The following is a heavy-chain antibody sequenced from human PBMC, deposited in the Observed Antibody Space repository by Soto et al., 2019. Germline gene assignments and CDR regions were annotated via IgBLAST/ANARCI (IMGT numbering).Heavy chain of an antibody. CDR2: IYYSGCT. Sequence: PSETLSLTCTVSGGSISSGGYYWSWIRQHPGKGLEWIGDIYYSGCTNYNQSLKSRVTISVDTSKNQFSLKLSSVTAADTAVYYCARGRVRGALRNYYYYGMDVWGQGTTVTVSS. CDR3: ARGRVRGALRNYYYYGMDV. D-gene: IGHD3-10*01. V-gene: IGHV4-61*08. CDR1: GGSISSGGYY. J-gene: IGHJ6*02.